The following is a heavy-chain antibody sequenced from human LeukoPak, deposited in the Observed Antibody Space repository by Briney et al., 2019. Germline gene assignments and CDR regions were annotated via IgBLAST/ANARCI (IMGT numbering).Heavy chain of an antibody. CDR3: AKGSVALAGSPGDP. D-gene: IGHD6-19*01. CDR2: VGGSGHST. J-gene: IGHJ5*02. Sequence: GGSLRLSCEGSGFTFSSYTMNWVRRAPGKGLEWVSTVGGSGHSTYYGDSVKGRFSVSRDNSKNILYLQMDGLRVEDTAVYFCAKGSVALAGSPGDPWGQGTLVTVSS. V-gene: IGHV3-23*01. CDR1: GFTFSSYT.